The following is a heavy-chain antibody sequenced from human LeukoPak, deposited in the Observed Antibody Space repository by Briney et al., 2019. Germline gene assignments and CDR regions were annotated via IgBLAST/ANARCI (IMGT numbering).Heavy chain of an antibody. CDR1: GFTFRSYS. CDR2: ISSSSSTT. Sequence: PGGSLRLSCAVSGFTFRSYSMHWVRQAPGKGLEWVAYISSSSSTTYYVDSVMGRFTISRDNAKNSLYLQMNSLRAEDTAVYYCARGTLNIPGEHGAFDYWGQGTLVTVSS. D-gene: IGHD1-14*01. J-gene: IGHJ4*02. V-gene: IGHV3-48*04. CDR3: ARGTLNIPGEHGAFDY.